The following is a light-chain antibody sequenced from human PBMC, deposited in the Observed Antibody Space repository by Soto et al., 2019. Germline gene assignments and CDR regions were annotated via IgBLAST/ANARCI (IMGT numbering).Light chain of an antibody. CDR1: QSINTW. Sequence: DIQMTQAPSTVSASVGDRITITCRASQSINTWLAWYRQRPGEAPQLLIYDGSTLARGVPSRFSGSGSGTDFTLTISSLQPDDFATFYYQKYETYSRTFGGGTKVEVK. V-gene: IGKV1-5*01. CDR2: DGS. J-gene: IGKJ4*02. CDR3: QKYETYSRT.